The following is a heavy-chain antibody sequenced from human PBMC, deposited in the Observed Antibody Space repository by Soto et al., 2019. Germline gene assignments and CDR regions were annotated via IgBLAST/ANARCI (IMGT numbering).Heavy chain of an antibody. D-gene: IGHD4-17*01. J-gene: IGHJ4*02. CDR3: ATSDYGEDY. Sequence: QVQLVESGGGVVQPGRSLRLSCAASGFTFSSYAMHWVRQAPGKGLEWVAVISNDGSNKYYADSVKGRFTISRDNSKNTLYLQMNSLRAEDTAVYYCATSDYGEDYWGQGTLVTVSS. V-gene: IGHV3-30-3*01. CDR2: ISNDGSNK. CDR1: GFTFSSYA.